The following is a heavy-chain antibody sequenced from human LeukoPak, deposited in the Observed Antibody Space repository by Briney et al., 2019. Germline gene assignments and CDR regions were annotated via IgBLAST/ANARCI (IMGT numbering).Heavy chain of an antibody. CDR1: GFTVSSNY. D-gene: IGHD6-13*01. Sequence: PGGSLRLSCAASGFTVSSNYMSRVRQAPGKGLEWVSVIYSGGSTYYADSVKGRFTISRDNSKNTLYLQMNSLRAEDTAVYYCARGLWQQLGNDAFDIWGQGTMVTVSS. V-gene: IGHV3-53*01. CDR3: ARGLWQQLGNDAFDI. J-gene: IGHJ3*02. CDR2: IYSGGST.